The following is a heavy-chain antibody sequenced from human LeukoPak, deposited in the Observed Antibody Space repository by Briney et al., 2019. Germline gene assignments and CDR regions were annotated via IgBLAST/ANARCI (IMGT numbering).Heavy chain of an antibody. CDR2: ISYDGSNK. V-gene: IGHV3-30-3*01. Sequence: QSGGSLRLSCAASGFTFSSYAMHWVRQAPGKGLEWVAVISYDGSNKYYADSVKGRFTISRDNSKSTLYLQMNSLRAEDTATYYCAARPTSEAVAPSDFWGQGTLVPVSP. CDR3: AARPTSEAVAPSDF. J-gene: IGHJ4*02. D-gene: IGHD6-19*01. CDR1: GFTFSSYA.